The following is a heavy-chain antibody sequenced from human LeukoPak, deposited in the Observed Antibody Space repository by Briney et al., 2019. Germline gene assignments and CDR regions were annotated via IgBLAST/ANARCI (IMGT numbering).Heavy chain of an antibody. J-gene: IGHJ4*02. Sequence: ASVKVSCKASGYTFTSYGISWVRQAPGQGLEWMGWMNPNSGSTGYAQKFQGRVTITRNTSISTAYMELSGLRSGDAAVYYCARGRSTGYPYYFEYWGQGTLVTVSS. V-gene: IGHV1-8*03. D-gene: IGHD5-12*01. CDR2: MNPNSGST. CDR3: ARGRSTGYPYYFEY. CDR1: GYTFTSYG.